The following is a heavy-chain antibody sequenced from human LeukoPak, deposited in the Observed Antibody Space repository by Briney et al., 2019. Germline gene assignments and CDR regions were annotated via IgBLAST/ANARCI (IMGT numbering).Heavy chain of an antibody. CDR1: GFTFSSYA. J-gene: IGHJ4*02. CDR3: AKELYSSPSFDY. Sequence: GGFLRLSCAASGFTFSSYAMSWVRQAPGKGLEWVSAISGSGGSTYYADSVKGRFTISRDNSKDTLYLQMNSLRAEDTAVYYCAKELYSSPSFDYWGQGTLVTVSS. CDR2: ISGSGGST. D-gene: IGHD6-19*01. V-gene: IGHV3-23*01.